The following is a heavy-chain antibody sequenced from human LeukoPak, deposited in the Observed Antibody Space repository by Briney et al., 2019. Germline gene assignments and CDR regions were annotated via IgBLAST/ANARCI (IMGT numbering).Heavy chain of an antibody. D-gene: IGHD6-19*01. Sequence: ASVKVSCKASGYTFTGYYMHWVRQAPGQGLEWMGWINPNSGGTNYAQKFQGRVTMTRDTSISTACMELSRLRSDDTAVYYCARDRAVLRAFDIWGQGTMVTVSS. CDR3: ARDRAVLRAFDI. V-gene: IGHV1-2*02. J-gene: IGHJ3*02. CDR1: GYTFTGYY. CDR2: INPNSGGT.